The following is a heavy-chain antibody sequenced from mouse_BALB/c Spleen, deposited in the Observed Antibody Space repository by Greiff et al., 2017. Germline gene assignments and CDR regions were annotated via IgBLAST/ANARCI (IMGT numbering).Heavy chain of an antibody. CDR1: GFTFSDYY. Sequence: EVQRVESGGGLVKPGGSLKLSCAASGFTFSDYYMYWVRQTPEKRLEWVATISDGGSYTYYPDSVKGRFTISRDNAKNNLYLQMSSLKSEDTAMYYCAREGGNYAWFAYWGQGTLVTVSA. CDR3: AREGGNYAWFAY. V-gene: IGHV5-4*02. J-gene: IGHJ3*01. D-gene: IGHD2-1*01. CDR2: ISDGGSYT.